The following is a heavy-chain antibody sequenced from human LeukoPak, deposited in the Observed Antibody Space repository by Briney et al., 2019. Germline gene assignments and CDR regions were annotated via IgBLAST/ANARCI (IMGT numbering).Heavy chain of an antibody. CDR3: ARVRRRGATNWFDP. V-gene: IGHV1-2*02. J-gene: IGHJ5*02. CDR1: GYTFTGYY. D-gene: IGHD1-26*01. CDR2: INPNSGGT. Sequence: ASVKVSCKASGYTFTGYYMHWVRQAPGQGLEWMGWINPNSGGTNYAQKFQGRVTMTRDTSISTAYMELSRLISDDTAVYYCARVRRRGATNWFDPGGQGTRVTVSS.